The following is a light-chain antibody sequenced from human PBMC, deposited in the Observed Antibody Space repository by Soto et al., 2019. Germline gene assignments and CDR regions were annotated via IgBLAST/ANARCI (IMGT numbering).Light chain of an antibody. CDR1: QSISRN. Sequence: SPATLSLYPGESATLSCRASQSISRNLAWYQQKLGQAPRLLIYGASTRATGIAARFSGSGSGTEFTLTISSLQSEDFGVYYCQQYNKGPVTFGQGTKVDI. CDR2: GAS. V-gene: IGKV3-15*01. CDR3: QQYNKGPVT. J-gene: IGKJ1*01.